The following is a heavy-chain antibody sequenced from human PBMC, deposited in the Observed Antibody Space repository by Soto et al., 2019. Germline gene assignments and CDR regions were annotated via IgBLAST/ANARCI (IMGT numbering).Heavy chain of an antibody. J-gene: IGHJ5*02. D-gene: IGHD3-9*01. CDR3: ARGDPPRITPYYDILTGPPFDP. CDR1: GGSISSGGYY. Sequence: PSETLSLTCTVSGGSISSGGYYWSWIRQHPGKGLEWIGYIYYSGSTYYNPSLKSRVTISVDTSKNQFSLKLSSVTAADTAVYYCARGDPPRITPYYDILTGPPFDPWGQGTLVTVSS. CDR2: IYYSGST. V-gene: IGHV4-31*03.